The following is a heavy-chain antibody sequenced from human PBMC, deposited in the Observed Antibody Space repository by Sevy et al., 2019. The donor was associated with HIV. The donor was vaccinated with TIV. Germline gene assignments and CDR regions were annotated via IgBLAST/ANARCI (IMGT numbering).Heavy chain of an antibody. CDR2: INTDGSVT. J-gene: IGHJ4*02. V-gene: IGHV3-74*01. D-gene: IGHD6-13*01. CDR1: GFTFSNYW. CDR3: ASRREAGPFPFDY. Sequence: GGSLRLSCAASGFTFSNYWMHWVRQAPGKGLVWVSRINTDGSVTSYADSVTGRSNADSVKGRFTISRDNAKNTLYLQMNSLRAEDTAVYYCASRREAGPFPFDYWGQGTLVTVSS.